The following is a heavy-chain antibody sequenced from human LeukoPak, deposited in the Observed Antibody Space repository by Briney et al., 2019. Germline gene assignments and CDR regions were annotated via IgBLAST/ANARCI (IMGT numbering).Heavy chain of an antibody. CDR2: ISGSGGST. Sequence: GGSLRLSCAASGFTFSRYAMSWVRQAPGKGLEWVSAISGSGGSTYYADSVKGRFTISRDNSKNTLYLQMNSLRAEDTAVYYCARGSDYVWGSYRYTVDYWGQGTLVTVSS. J-gene: IGHJ4*02. D-gene: IGHD3-16*02. CDR3: ARGSDYVWGSYRYTVDY. V-gene: IGHV3-23*01. CDR1: GFTFSRYA.